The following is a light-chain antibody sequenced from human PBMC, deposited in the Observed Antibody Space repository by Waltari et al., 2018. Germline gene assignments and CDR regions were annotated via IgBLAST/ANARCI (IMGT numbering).Light chain of an antibody. CDR3: CSFAGSNIVV. Sequence: QSALTQPPSASGSPGQSVTISCTGTSSNVGPYNSFSWYQQHPGKAPKLLIYEVTKRPSGGPDRVSGSKSGNTASLTVSGLQAEDAADYYCCSFAGSNIVVFGGGTKLTVL. V-gene: IGLV2-8*01. J-gene: IGLJ2*01. CDR2: EVT. CDR1: SSNVGPYNS.